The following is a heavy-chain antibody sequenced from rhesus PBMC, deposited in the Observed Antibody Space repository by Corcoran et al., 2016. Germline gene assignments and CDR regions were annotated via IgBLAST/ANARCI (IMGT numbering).Heavy chain of an antibody. J-gene: IGHJ5-1*01. CDR1: GFSFSSSG. CDR2: ISNGGGST. CDR3: AKGGSNWNYCRFDV. V-gene: IGHV3S5*01. D-gene: IGHD1-26*01. Sequence: EVQLVESGGGLVQPGGSLRLSCAASGFSFSSSGMSWVRQAPGKGLEWVSYISNGGGSTYYADSVKGRFTISRDNSKNTLSLQMNSLRAEDTAVYYCAKGGSNWNYCRFDVWGPGVLVTVSS.